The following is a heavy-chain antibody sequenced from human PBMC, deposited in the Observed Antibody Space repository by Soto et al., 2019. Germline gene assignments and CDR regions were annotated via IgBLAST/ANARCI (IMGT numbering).Heavy chain of an antibody. CDR1: GGSMNTYF. CDR3: ARGLSAFDP. CDR2: IYSSGST. Sequence: SSETLSLTCAVSGGSMNTYFWSWIRQPAGKGLEWIGRIYSSGSTSYNPSFKSRVTMSIDTSKSQFSLRLTSMTAADTAVYYCARGLSAFDPWGQGTLVTVSS. D-gene: IGHD3-16*01. J-gene: IGHJ5*02. V-gene: IGHV4-4*07.